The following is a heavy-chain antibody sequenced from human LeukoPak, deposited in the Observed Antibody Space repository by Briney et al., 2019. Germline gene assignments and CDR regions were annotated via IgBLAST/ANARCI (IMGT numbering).Heavy chain of an antibody. CDR2: INPNSGGT. D-gene: IGHD6-6*01. J-gene: IGHJ5*02. V-gene: IGHV1-2*02. Sequence: GASVKVSCRASGYTFTGYYMHWVRQAPGQGLEWMGWINPNSGGTNYAQKFQGRVTMTRDTSISTAYMELSRLRSDDMAVYYCARGLIAARSWFDPWGQGTLVTVSS. CDR3: ARGLIAARSWFDP. CDR1: GYTFTGYY.